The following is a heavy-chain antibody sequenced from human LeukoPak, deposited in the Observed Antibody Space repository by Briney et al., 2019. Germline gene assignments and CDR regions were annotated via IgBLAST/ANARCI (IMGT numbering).Heavy chain of an antibody. CDR3: AKEFCSGGSCYGFY. J-gene: IGHJ4*02. V-gene: IGHV3-9*01. CDR2: ISWNSGSI. Sequence: GGSLRLSCAASGFTFDDYAMHWVRQAPGKGLEWVSGISWNSGSIGYADSVKGRFTISRDNAKNSLYLQMNSLRAEDTVLYYCAKEFCSGGSCYGFYWGQGTLVTVSS. CDR1: GFTFDDYA. D-gene: IGHD2-15*01.